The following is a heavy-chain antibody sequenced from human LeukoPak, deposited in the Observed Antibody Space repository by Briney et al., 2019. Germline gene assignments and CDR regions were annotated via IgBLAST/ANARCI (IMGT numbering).Heavy chain of an antibody. V-gene: IGHV1-8*01. CDR1: GYTFTSHD. CDR2: MNPNSGNT. D-gene: IGHD3-10*01. J-gene: IGHJ5*02. Sequence: ASVKVSCKASGYTFTSHDINWVRQATGQGLEWMGWMNPNSGNTGYAQEFQGRVTMTRDTSISTAYVELSSLTSEDTAVYYCARRKPTSGAQYWFDPWGQGTLVTVSS. CDR3: ARRKPTSGAQYWFDP.